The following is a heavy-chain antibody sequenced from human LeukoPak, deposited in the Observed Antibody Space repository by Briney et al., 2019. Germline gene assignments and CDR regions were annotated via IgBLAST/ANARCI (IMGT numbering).Heavy chain of an antibody. Sequence: VASVKVSCKVSGYTLTELSMHWVRQAPGKGLEWMGGSDPEDGETIYAQKFQGRVTMTEDTSTDTAYMELSSLRSEDTAVYYCATLRYCSSTSCSLHDYWGQGTLVTVSS. V-gene: IGHV1-24*01. CDR3: ATLRYCSSTSCSLHDY. D-gene: IGHD2-2*01. J-gene: IGHJ4*02. CDR2: SDPEDGET. CDR1: GYTLTELS.